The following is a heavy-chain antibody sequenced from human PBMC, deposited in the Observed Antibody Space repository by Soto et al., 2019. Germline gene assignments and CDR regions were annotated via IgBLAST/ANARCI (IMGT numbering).Heavy chain of an antibody. CDR3: ARDPGYSSGWPFDY. CDR1: GFTFSSYW. Sequence: EVQLVESGGGLVQPGGSLRLSCAASGFTFSSYWMSWVRQAPGKGLEWVANIKQDGSEKYYVDSVKGRFTISRDNATNSLYLQMNSLGADDTAVYYCARDPGYSSGWPFDYCGQGTLVTVSS. D-gene: IGHD6-19*01. CDR2: IKQDGSEK. J-gene: IGHJ4*02. V-gene: IGHV3-7*01.